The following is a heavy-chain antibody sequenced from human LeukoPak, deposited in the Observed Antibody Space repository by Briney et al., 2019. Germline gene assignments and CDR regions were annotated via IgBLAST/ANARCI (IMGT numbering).Heavy chain of an antibody. CDR3: ARDLGITMIVNYFDY. V-gene: IGHV1/OR15-1*02. Sequence: ASVKVSCKASGYIFTDYYMHWVRQAPGQELGWMGRINPNSGGTNYAQKFQGRVTMTRDTSISTAYTELSSLRSEDTAVYYCARDLGITMIVNYFDYWGQGTLVTVSS. CDR2: INPNSGGT. J-gene: IGHJ4*02. CDR1: GYIFTDYY. D-gene: IGHD3-22*01.